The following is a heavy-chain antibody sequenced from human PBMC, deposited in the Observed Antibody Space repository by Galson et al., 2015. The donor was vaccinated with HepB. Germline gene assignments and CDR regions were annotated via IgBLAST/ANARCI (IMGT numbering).Heavy chain of an antibody. CDR1: GFTFSNYG. J-gene: IGHJ5*02. D-gene: IGHD3-10*01. CDR2: MWYDGSKK. CDR3: ARADTVMVRGVNWFDP. Sequence: SLRLSCAASGFTFSNYGIHWVRKAPGKGLEWVAVMWYDGSKKYYADSMKGRFTISRDNSKNTLYLQMNSLRAEDTAVYYCARADTVMVRGVNWFDPWGQGTLVTVSS. V-gene: IGHV3-33*01.